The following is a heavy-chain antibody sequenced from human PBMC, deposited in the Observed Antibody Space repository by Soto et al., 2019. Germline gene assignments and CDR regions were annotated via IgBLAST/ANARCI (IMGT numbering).Heavy chain of an antibody. CDR2: INPNGGST. Sequence: QVQLVQSGAEVKRPGASVKVSCKASGYTFTTYYMHWVRQAPGQGLEWLGIINPNGGSTTYAQQSQGRVTMTRDTSTSTVYLELSSLRSEDTAVYYCARAGYCSGGTCFHGNCDYWGQGTLVTVSA. CDR1: GYTFTTYY. V-gene: IGHV1-46*01. D-gene: IGHD2-15*01. J-gene: IGHJ4*02. CDR3: ARAGYCSGGTCFHGNCDY.